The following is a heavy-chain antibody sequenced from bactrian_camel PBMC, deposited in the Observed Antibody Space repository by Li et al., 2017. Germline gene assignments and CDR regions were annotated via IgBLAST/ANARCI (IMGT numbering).Heavy chain of an antibody. Sequence: VQLVESGGGLVQPGGSLKLSCAASRSTFSTYDIDWVRQAPGKGLEWLSSFNSNADSTHYADSVKGRFTISHVNANNTLHLQMNSLKPEDTAVYYCAADLGWCGSRPLQREFRNWGQGTQVTVS. CDR3: AADLGWCGSRPLQREFRN. D-gene: IGHD2*01. J-gene: IGHJ4*01. V-gene: IGHV3S40*01. CDR1: RSTFSTYD. CDR2: FNSNADST.